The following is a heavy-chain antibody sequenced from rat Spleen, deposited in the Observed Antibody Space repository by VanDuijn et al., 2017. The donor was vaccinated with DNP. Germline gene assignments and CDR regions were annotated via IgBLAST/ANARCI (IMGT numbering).Heavy chain of an antibody. J-gene: IGHJ2*01. V-gene: IGHV5-25*01. D-gene: IGHD4-3*01. CDR2: IAPDGDTT. CDR3: IRWNSGHFDY. CDR1: GFTFGDYY. Sequence: EVQLVESGGGLVQPGRSLKLSCEASGFTFGDYYMSWVRQAPAGGLEWVASIAPDGDTTYYRDSVRGRFTISRDNAKSTLYLQMNSLRSEDMATYYCIRWNSGHFDYWGQGVMVTVSS.